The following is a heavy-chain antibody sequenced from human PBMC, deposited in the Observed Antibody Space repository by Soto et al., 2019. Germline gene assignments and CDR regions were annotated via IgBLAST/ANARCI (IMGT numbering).Heavy chain of an antibody. J-gene: IGHJ4*02. Sequence: SETLSLTCAVYGGSSSSFYWSWIRQSPGKGLEWIGEVNHSGSPIYNPSLKTRATISLDASRNQFSLTLNSLTAADTAVYYCADKTSAGYFGCWGRGTL. CDR1: GGSSSSFY. D-gene: IGHD6-13*01. CDR2: VNHSGSP. V-gene: IGHV4-34*01. CDR3: ADKTSAGYFGC.